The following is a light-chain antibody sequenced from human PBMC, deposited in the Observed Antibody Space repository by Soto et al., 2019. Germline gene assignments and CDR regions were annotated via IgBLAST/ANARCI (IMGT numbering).Light chain of an antibody. CDR3: SSYTGSNTLL. J-gene: IGLJ2*01. CDR1: SSDVGGYNS. Sequence: QSALTQPASVSGSPGQSITISCTGTSSDVGGYNSVSWYQHHPGNAPKLMLYDVNNRPSGVSIRFSGSKSGNTASLTISGLQAEDEADYYCSSYTGSNTLLFGGGTKLNVL. V-gene: IGLV2-14*03. CDR2: DVN.